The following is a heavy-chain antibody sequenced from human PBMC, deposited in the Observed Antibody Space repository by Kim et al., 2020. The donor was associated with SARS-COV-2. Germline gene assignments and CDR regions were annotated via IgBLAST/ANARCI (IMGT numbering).Heavy chain of an antibody. J-gene: IGHJ4*02. CDR2: ISYDGSNK. CDR1: GFTFSSYA. CDR3: ARDYWVDA. D-gene: IGHD2-15*01. Sequence: GGSLRLSCAASGFTFSSYAIHWVRQAPGKGLEWVAVISYDGSNKYYADSVKGRFTIARDNTKNTLYLQMNSRRAEDTAVYYCARDYWVDAWGQGTLVTVSS. V-gene: IGHV3-30*04.